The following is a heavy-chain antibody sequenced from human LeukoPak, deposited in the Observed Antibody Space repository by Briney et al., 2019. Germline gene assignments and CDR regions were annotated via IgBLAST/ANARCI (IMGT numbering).Heavy chain of an antibody. CDR2: IYYSGST. J-gene: IGHJ4*02. D-gene: IGHD3-10*01. V-gene: IGHV4-39*01. CDR1: GGSISSSSYY. CDR3: ASQPLWFGELLYYFDY. Sequence: PSETLSLTCTVSGGSISSSSYYWGWIRQPPGKGLEWIGSIYYSGSTYYNPSLKSRVTISVDTSKNQFSLKLSSVTAADTAVYYCASQPLWFGELLYYFDYWGQGTLVTVSS.